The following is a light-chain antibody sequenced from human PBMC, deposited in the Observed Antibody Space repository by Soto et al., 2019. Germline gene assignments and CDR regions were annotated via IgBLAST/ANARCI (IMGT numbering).Light chain of an antibody. J-gene: IGKJ4*01. Sequence: EIVLTQSPATLSVSPGGRATLSCRASQSVGTNLAWYLQQPGQAPRLLIYDASTRATGITARFSGSGSGTEFNITIRRLQSEDSAFYRWQPYNNWPHTFGGGTKVEIK. CDR3: QPYNNWPHT. CDR2: DAS. V-gene: IGKV3-15*01. CDR1: QSVGTN.